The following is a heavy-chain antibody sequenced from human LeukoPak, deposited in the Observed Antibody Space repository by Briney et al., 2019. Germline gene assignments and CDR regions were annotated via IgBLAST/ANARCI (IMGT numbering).Heavy chain of an antibody. Sequence: PSETLSLTCSVSGYSISSAYYWGWIRQPPGKGLEWIGSIFHSGSTFYNPSLRSRVTISLDTSKNQFSLKLTSVTAADTAVYYCARGGMVPSTVTNFDPWGQGTLVIVSS. CDR3: ARGGMVPSTVTNFDP. CDR1: GYSISSAYY. J-gene: IGHJ5*02. CDR2: IFHSGST. D-gene: IGHD4-17*01. V-gene: IGHV4-38-2*02.